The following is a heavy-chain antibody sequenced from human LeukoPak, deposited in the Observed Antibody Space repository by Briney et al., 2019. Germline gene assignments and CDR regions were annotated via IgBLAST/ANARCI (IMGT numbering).Heavy chain of an antibody. Sequence: GGSLRLSCAASGFTFSSYMMTWVRQAPGKGLEWVSTISSNGVATYYADSVKGRFTISRDNSKDTLYLQMSSLRAEDTAVYYCARYCSGSICYSGVDYWGQGTLVPVST. CDR1: GFTFSSYM. D-gene: IGHD2-15*01. V-gene: IGHV3-23*01. CDR2: ISSNGVAT. CDR3: ARYCSGSICYSGVDY. J-gene: IGHJ4*02.